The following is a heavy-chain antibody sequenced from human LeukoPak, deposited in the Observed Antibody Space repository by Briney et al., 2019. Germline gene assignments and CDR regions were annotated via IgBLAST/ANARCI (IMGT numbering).Heavy chain of an antibody. V-gene: IGHV1-69*01. CDR3: ARGGHFTIFGVPQGWFDP. CDR1: GGTFSSYA. D-gene: IGHD3-3*01. CDR2: IIPISGTA. Sequence: ASVKVSCKASGGTFSSYAISWVRQAPGQGLEWMGGIIPISGTANYAQKFQGRVTITADESTSAAYMELSSLRSEDTAVYYCARGGHFTIFGVPQGWFDPWGQGTLVTVSS. J-gene: IGHJ5*02.